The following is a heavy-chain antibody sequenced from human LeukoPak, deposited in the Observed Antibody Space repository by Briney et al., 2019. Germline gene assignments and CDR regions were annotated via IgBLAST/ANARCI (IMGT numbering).Heavy chain of an antibody. CDR2: ISSSSSYI. Sequence: SGGSLRLSCAASGFTFSSYSMNWVRQAPGKGLEWVSSISSSSSYIYYADSVKGRFTISRDNAKNSLYLQMNTLRADDTAVYYCAKGSRSSRPYYFDYWGLGTLVSVSS. CDR1: GFTFSSYS. CDR3: AKGSRSSRPYYFDY. J-gene: IGHJ4*02. D-gene: IGHD6-6*01. V-gene: IGHV3-21*04.